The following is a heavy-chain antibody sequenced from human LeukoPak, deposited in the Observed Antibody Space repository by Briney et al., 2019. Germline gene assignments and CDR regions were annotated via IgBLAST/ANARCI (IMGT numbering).Heavy chain of an antibody. CDR2: TYYRSKWYN. CDR3: ARRSYTMVRGAGPRKYYFDY. J-gene: IGHJ4*02. D-gene: IGHD3-10*01. Sequence: SQTLSLTCAISGDSVSSNSAAWNWIRQSPSRGLEWLGRTYYRSKWYNDYAVSVKSRITINPDTSKNQFSLQLNSVTPEDTAVYYCARRSYTMVRGAGPRKYYFDYWGQGTLVTVSS. V-gene: IGHV6-1*01. CDR1: GDSVSSNSAA.